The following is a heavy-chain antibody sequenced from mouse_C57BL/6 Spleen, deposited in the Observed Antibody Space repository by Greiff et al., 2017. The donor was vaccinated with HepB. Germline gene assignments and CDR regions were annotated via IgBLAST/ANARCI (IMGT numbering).Heavy chain of an antibody. CDR3: ARASLPAMDY. D-gene: IGHD2-10*01. CDR1: GFTFSDYY. V-gene: IGHV5-16*01. CDR2: INYDGSST. J-gene: IGHJ4*01. Sequence: EVQRVESEGGLVQPGSSMKLSCTASGFTFSDYYMAWVRQVPEKGLEWVANINYDGSSTYYLDSLKSRFIISRDNAKKILYLQMSSLKSEDTATYYCARASLPAMDYWGQGTSVTVSS.